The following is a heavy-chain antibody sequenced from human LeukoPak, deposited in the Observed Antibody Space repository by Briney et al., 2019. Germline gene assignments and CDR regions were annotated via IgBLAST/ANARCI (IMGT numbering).Heavy chain of an antibody. D-gene: IGHD1-1*01. Sequence: SETLSLTCSVSGFSISSGGYYWSWIRQHPGKGLEWIGYIYYSGTTYYNPSLKSRVTMSVDTSKNRFSLKLSSVTAADTAVYFCARVKTGSYRYYYHPMDVWGQGTTVTVSS. CDR3: ARVKTGSYRYYYHPMDV. J-gene: IGHJ6*02. V-gene: IGHV4-31*03. CDR1: GFSISSGGYY. CDR2: IYYSGTT.